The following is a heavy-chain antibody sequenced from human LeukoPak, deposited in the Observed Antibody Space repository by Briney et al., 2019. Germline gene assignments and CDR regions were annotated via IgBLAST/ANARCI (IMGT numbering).Heavy chain of an antibody. V-gene: IGHV4-59*01. CDR3: ARQGELLPSFRNVAFDI. D-gene: IGHD1-26*01. Sequence: RSETLSLTCTVSGGSISSYYWSWIRQPPGKGLEWIGYIYYSGSTNYNPSLKSRVTISVDTSKNQFSLKLSSVTAADTPVYYCARQGELLPSFRNVAFDIWGQGTMVTVSS. CDR1: GGSISSYY. J-gene: IGHJ3*02. CDR2: IYYSGST.